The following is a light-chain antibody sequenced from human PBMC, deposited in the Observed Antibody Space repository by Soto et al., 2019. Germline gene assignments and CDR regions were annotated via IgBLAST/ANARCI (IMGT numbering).Light chain of an antibody. V-gene: IGKV3-20*01. CDR1: QSVSSIY. CDR3: QQHGGSPPYT. J-gene: IGKJ2*01. Sequence: EIVLTQSPGTLSLSPGERATLSCRASQSVSSIYLAWYQQKPGQAPRLLIYRASSRATGIPDRFSGSGSGTDFTLTISRLEPEDFAVYYCQQHGGSPPYTFGQGTKLEI. CDR2: RAS.